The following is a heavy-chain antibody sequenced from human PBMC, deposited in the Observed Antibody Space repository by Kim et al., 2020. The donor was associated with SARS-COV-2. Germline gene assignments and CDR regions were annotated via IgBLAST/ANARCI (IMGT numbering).Heavy chain of an antibody. CDR1: GGSISSSSYY. J-gene: IGHJ6*02. CDR3: AGITMVRGTYQTYYYGMDV. Sequence: SETLSLTCTASGGSISSSSYYWGWIRQPPGKGLEWIGSIYYSGSTYYNPSLKSRVTISVDTSKNQFSLKLSSVTAADTAVYYCAGITMVRGTYQTYYYGMDVWGQGTTVTVSS. CDR2: IYYSGST. V-gene: IGHV4-39*01. D-gene: IGHD3-10*01.